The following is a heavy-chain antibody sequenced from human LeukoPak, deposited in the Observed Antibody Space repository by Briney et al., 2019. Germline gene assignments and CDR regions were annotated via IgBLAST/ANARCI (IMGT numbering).Heavy chain of an antibody. J-gene: IGHJ4*02. CDR3: ARDMLRGNDAAFDY. CDR2: IYYSGST. V-gene: IGHV4-59*01. CDR1: GGSISSYY. D-gene: IGHD3-10*01. Sequence: PSETLSLTCTVSGGSISSYYWSWIRQPPGKGLEWIGYIYYSGSTNYNPSLKSRVTISVDTSKNQFSLKLSSVTAADTAVYYCARDMLRGNDAAFDYWGQGTLVTVSS.